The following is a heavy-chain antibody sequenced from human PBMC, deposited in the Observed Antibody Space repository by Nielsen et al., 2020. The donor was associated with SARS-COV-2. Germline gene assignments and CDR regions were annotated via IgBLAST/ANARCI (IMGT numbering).Heavy chain of an antibody. CDR1: GFTFSSYS. D-gene: IGHD3-16*01. J-gene: IGHJ3*02. V-gene: IGHV3-21*01. CDR3: ARYGYDYVWGSPPQGAFDI. CDR2: ISSSSYI. Sequence: GESLKISCAASGFTFSSYSMNWVRQAPGKGLEWVSSISSSSYIYYADSVKGRFTISRDNAKNSLYLQMNSLRAEDTAVYYCARYGYDYVWGSPPQGAFDIWGQGTMVTVSS.